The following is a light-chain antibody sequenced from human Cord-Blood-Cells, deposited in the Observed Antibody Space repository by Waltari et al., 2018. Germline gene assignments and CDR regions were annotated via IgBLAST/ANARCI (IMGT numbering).Light chain of an antibody. Sequence: IVLTQSPATLSLSPGERATLPCRASQSVSSYLAWYQQKHGQAPRLLTYDPSDRATGIPSRFSGSGSGTDFTLTISSLGPEDFAVYYCQQRSNWLTFGGGTKVEIK. CDR3: QQRSNWLT. J-gene: IGKJ4*01. CDR2: DPS. CDR1: QSVSSY. V-gene: IGKV3-11*01.